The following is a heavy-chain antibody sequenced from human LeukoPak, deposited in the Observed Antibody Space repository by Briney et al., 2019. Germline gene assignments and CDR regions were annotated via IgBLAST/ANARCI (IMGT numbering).Heavy chain of an antibody. V-gene: IGHV3-48*03. D-gene: IGHD3-10*02. J-gene: IGHJ4*02. CDR3: AELGITMIGGV. Sequence: GGSLRLSCAASGFTFSSYEMNWVRQAPGKGLEWVSYISSSGSTIYYADSVKGRFTISRDNAKNSLYLQMNSLRAEDTAVYYCAELGITMIGGVWGQGTLVTVSS. CDR1: GFTFSSYE. CDR2: ISSSGSTI.